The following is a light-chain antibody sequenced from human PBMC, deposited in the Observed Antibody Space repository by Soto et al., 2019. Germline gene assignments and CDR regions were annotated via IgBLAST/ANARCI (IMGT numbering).Light chain of an antibody. J-gene: IGLJ1*01. CDR2: EVS. CDR3: SSYTTSSTRV. V-gene: IGLV2-14*01. Sequence: QSALTQPASVSGSPGQSIAISCTGSSSDVGFYNYVSWYQQHPGEVPKLIIFEVSNRPSGVSNRFSGSKSGNTASLTISGLQAEDEADYYCSSYTTSSTRVFGTGTK. CDR1: SSDVGFYNY.